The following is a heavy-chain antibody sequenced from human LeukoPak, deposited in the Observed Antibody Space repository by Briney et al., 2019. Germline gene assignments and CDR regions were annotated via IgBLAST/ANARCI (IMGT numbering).Heavy chain of an antibody. D-gene: IGHD6-13*01. V-gene: IGHV3-13*04. CDR2: IGTAGDT. J-gene: IGHJ4*02. Sequence: GGSLRLSCAASGFTFSSYDMHWVRHATGKGLEWVSAIGTAGDTYYPGSVKGRFTISRENAKNSLYLQMNSLRAGDTAVYYCARSSSWYYFDYWGQGTLVTVSS. CDR1: GFTFSSYD. CDR3: ARSSSWYYFDY.